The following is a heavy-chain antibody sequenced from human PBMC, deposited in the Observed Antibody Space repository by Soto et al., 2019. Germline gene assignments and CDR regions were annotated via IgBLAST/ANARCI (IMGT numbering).Heavy chain of an antibody. J-gene: IGHJ3*01. CDR1: GFTFNTYA. CDR3: AKGFIVVVTAIRPDDNFDV. CDR2: ISGSGGTT. V-gene: IGHV3-23*01. D-gene: IGHD2-21*02. Sequence: GGSLRLSCAASGFTFNTYAMNWVRQAPGKGLEWVASISGSGGTTYYADSVKGRFTVSRDTSKNTLFLQMNSLSAEDTAVYYCAKGFIVVVTAIRPDDNFDVWGQGTMVTVS.